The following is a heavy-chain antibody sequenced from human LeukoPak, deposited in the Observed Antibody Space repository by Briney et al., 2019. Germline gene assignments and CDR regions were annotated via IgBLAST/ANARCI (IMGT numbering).Heavy chain of an antibody. CDR2: IYYRGGT. Sequence: SETLSLTCTVSGGSISSYYWSWIRQPPGKGLEWIGNIYYRGGTNYNPSLKSRLTISVDTSKNQFSLKLSSVTAADTAVYYCATSKLQLSPFDYWGQGTLVTVSS. V-gene: IGHV4-59*08. D-gene: IGHD3-16*02. CDR1: GGSISSYY. J-gene: IGHJ4*02. CDR3: ATSKLQLSPFDY.